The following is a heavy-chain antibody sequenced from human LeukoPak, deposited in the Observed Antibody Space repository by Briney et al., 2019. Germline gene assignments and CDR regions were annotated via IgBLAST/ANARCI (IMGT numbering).Heavy chain of an antibody. CDR1: GFTLSSYA. D-gene: IGHD3-10*01. Sequence: GGSLRLSCAASGFTLSSYATTWVRQAPGKGLEWVSAISGSGADTYYADSVKGRFTISRDTSKNTVYLQMNSQRDEDTAVYYCAKQLDSGNYYPTGDDYWGQGTLVTVSS. CDR2: ISGSGADT. CDR3: AKQLDSGNYYPTGDDY. V-gene: IGHV3-23*01. J-gene: IGHJ4*02.